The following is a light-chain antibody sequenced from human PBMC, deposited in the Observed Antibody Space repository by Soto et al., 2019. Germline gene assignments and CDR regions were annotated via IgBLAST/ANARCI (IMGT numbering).Light chain of an antibody. V-gene: IGKV3-20*01. CDR3: HQDDTSRQT. CDR1: QSVSSY. J-gene: IGKJ4*01. Sequence: IACTQSPATLSFSPGEGATLSCRGSQSVSSYLAWYQQKPGQAPRLLIVGASSRATGIPDRFSGGGSGTDFTLTISRLEPEDFAMYYCHQDDTSRQTFAGGTKVDIK. CDR2: GAS.